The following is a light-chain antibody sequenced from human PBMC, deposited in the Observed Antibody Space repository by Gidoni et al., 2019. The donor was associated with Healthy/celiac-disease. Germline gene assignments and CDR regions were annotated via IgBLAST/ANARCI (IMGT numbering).Light chain of an antibody. CDR3: QTWGTGIHVV. Sequence: QLVLTQSPSASASVKLTCTLSSGHSSYAIAWQQQQPEKGPRYLLKLNSDGSHSKGDGIPDRFSGSSSGAERYLTISSLQSEDEADYYCQTWGTGIHVVFGGGTKLTV. CDR1: SGHSSYA. J-gene: IGLJ2*01. V-gene: IGLV4-69*01. CDR2: LNSDGSH.